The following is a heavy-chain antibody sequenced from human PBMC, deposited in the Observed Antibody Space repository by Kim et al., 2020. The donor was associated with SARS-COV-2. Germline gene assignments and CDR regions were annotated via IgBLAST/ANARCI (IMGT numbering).Heavy chain of an antibody. D-gene: IGHD6-13*01. CDR2: ISGSGCST. Sequence: GGSLRLSCAASGFTFSSSAMTWVRQAPGKGLEWVSAISGSGCSTYYADSVKGRFTFSRDNSKNTLFLQMNSLRVEDTAVAYCARAGIAAAGFWYFDLWGR. V-gene: IGHV3-23*01. CDR1: GFTFSSSA. J-gene: IGHJ2*01. CDR3: ARAGIAAAGFWYFDL.